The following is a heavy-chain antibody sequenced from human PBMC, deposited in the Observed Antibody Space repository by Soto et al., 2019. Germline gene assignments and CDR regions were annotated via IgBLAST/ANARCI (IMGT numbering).Heavy chain of an antibody. V-gene: IGHV1-69*02. CDR3: ATEGETGYYYYYYMDV. J-gene: IGHJ6*03. CDR2: IIPILGIA. Sequence: QVQLVQSGAEVQKPGSSVKVSCKASGGTFSSYTISWVRQAPGQGLEWMGRIIPILGIANYAQKFQGRVTITADKSTSTAYMELSSLRSEDTAVYYCATEGETGYYYYYYMDVWGKGTTVTVSS. CDR1: GGTFSSYT.